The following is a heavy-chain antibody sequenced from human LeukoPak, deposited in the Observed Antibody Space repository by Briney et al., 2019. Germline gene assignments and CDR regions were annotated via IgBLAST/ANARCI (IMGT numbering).Heavy chain of an antibody. Sequence: PGGSLRLSCAASGFTFSDYYMSWIRQAPGKGLEWVSYISSSSSTIYYADSVKGRFTISRDNAKHSLYLQMNSLRAEDTAVYYCARDRSGGYYSPYYFDYWGQGTLVTVSS. V-gene: IGHV3-11*01. CDR3: ARDRSGGYYSPYYFDY. CDR1: GFTFSDYY. J-gene: IGHJ4*02. CDR2: ISSSSSTI. D-gene: IGHD1-26*01.